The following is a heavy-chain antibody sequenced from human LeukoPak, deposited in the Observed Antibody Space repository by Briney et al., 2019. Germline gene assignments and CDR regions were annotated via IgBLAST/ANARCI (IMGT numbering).Heavy chain of an antibody. CDR1: GFTFSSYG. Sequence: PGGSLRLSCAASGFTFSSYGMSWVRQAPGKGLEWVSAISGNGGRIYYADSVQGRFTISRDNSKNTLYLQMNSLRAEDTAVYYCAKPGRGDGDYWYFDVWGRGTLVIVSS. CDR2: ISGNGGRI. D-gene: IGHD3-10*01. V-gene: IGHV3-23*01. J-gene: IGHJ2*01. CDR3: AKPGRGDGDYWYFDV.